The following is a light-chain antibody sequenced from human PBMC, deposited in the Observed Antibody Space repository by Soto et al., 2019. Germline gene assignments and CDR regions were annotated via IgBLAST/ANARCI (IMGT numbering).Light chain of an antibody. CDR1: QGISNG. J-gene: IGKJ5*01. Sequence: DIQMTQSPSSLSASVGDRVTITCRASQGISNGLAWYQQKPGKVHKLLIYAASTLQPGVPSRFSGSGSGTDFTLTISSLQPEDVATYYCQKHNSAPHTFGQGTRLEIK. V-gene: IGKV1-27*01. CDR3: QKHNSAPHT. CDR2: AAS.